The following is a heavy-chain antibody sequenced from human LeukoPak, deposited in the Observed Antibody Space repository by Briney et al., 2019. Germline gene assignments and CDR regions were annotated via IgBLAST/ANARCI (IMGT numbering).Heavy chain of an antibody. J-gene: IGHJ2*01. CDR2: IWYDGSNE. Sequence: PGGSLRLSCAASGFTFSRYGMHWVRQAPGKGLEWVTVIWYDGSNENYADFVKGRFTISRDNSKNTLYLQMNSLRAEDTAVYYCARDLDGDYGWHFDLWGRGTLVTVSS. CDR1: GFTFSRYG. D-gene: IGHD4-17*01. V-gene: IGHV3-33*01. CDR3: ARDLDGDYGWHFDL.